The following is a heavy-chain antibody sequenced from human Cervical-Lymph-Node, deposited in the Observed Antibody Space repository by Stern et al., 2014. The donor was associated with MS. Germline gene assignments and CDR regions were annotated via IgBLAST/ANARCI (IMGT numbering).Heavy chain of an antibody. D-gene: IGHD4-17*01. V-gene: IGHV1-69*06. CDR3: VLPSKVTTAAFDV. Sequence: VQLEESGAEVKKPGSSVKVSCKASGGTFTSFSINWVRQVPGQSLEWMGGIIPIFDTPNLAQKFQGRVTITADSSTSTVYMALNSLRSDDTAVYYCVLPSKVTTAAFDVWGRGTMVTVSS. CDR1: GGTFTSFS. CDR2: IIPIFDTP. J-gene: IGHJ3*01.